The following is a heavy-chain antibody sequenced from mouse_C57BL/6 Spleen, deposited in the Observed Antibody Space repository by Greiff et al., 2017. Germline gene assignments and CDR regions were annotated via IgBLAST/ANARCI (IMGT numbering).Heavy chain of an antibody. D-gene: IGHD1-1*01. V-gene: IGHV1-64*01. CDR2: IHPNSGST. CDR3: HYYGSSDWYCDV. Sequence: QVQLQQPGAELVKPGASVKLSCKASGYTFTSYWMHWVKQRPGQGLEWIGMIHPNSGSTNYNEKFKSKATLTVDKSSSTAYMQLSSLTSEDSAVFYCHYYGSSDWYCDVWGTGTTVTVSS. J-gene: IGHJ1*03. CDR1: GYTFTSYW.